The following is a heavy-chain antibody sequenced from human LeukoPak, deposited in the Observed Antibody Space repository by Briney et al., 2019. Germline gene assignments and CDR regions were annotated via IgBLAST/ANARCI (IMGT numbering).Heavy chain of an antibody. CDR3: YGSGSYYSLFDY. D-gene: IGHD3-10*01. CDR1: GFTVSSNY. Sequence: GGSLRLSCAASGFTVSSNYMSWVRQAPGKGLEWVSVIYSGGSTYYADSVKGRFIISRDNSKNTLYLQMNSLRAEDTAVYYCYGSGSYYSLFDYWGQGTLVTVSS. J-gene: IGHJ4*02. V-gene: IGHV3-53*01. CDR2: IYSGGST.